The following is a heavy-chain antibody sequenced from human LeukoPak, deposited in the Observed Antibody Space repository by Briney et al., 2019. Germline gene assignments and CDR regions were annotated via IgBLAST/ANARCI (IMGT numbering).Heavy chain of an antibody. CDR2: ITSSSSYM. CDR3: ARDGPYCGANCLFDY. Sequence: GGSLRLSCAASGFTFSTYTMHGVRQAPGKGLEGVSSITSSSSYMYYSDSVKGRFAISRDNAQKSLFLQMNSLRAEDTAVYYCARDGPYCGANCLFDYWGQGSLVTVSS. V-gene: IGHV3-21*01. J-gene: IGHJ4*02. D-gene: IGHD2-21*01. CDR1: GFTFSTYT.